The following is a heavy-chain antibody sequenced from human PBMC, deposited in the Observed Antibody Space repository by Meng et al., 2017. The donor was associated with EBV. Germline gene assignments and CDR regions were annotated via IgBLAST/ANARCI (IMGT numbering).Heavy chain of an antibody. CDR3: ARPFPSWQSPRLDPFGA. CDR2: VHYTGST. D-gene: IGHD6-19*01. V-gene: IGHV4-39*01. J-gene: IGHJ5*02. CDR1: GDSISSFYY. Sequence: QLQLRESGPGQVKPSETLSLTGTVSGDSISSFYYWGWIRQPPGRGLEWIGSVHYTGSTYYSPSLKSRVTVSVDTSKNQFSLRLTSVTAADTAVYYCARPFPSWQSPRLDPFGAWGQGTLVTVSS.